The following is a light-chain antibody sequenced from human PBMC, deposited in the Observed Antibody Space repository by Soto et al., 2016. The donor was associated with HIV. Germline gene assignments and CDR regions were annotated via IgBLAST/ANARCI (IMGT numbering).Light chain of an antibody. J-gene: IGLJ2*01. CDR1: NLGKKY. CDR2: QDY. V-gene: IGLV3-1*01. CDR3: QAWDTSSVL. Sequence: SYGLTQAPSVSVSPRQTASITCSGGNLGKKYASWYQQKPGQSPVLVIYQDYRRPSGIPERFSGSKSGNTATLTISETQAMDEADYYCQAWDTSSVLFGGGTKADRP.